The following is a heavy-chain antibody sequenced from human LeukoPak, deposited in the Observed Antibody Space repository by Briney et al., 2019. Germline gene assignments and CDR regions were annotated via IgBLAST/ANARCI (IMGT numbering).Heavy chain of an antibody. CDR3: ARKVAVAESSYWYFDL. J-gene: IGHJ2*01. V-gene: IGHV4-4*07. CDR1: GTSNSSYY. CDR2: SYTSGST. D-gene: IGHD6-19*01. Sequence: PSETLTLTCTVSGTSNSSYYWSWIRQPAGKGLEWIGRSYTSGSTNYNPSLKSRVTMSVDTSKKQFSLKLSSVTAADTAVYYCARKVAVAESSYWYFDLWGRGTLVTVSS.